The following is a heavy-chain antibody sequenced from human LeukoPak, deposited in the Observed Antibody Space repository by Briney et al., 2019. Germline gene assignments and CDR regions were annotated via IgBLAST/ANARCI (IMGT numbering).Heavy chain of an antibody. J-gene: IGHJ4*02. D-gene: IGHD6-19*01. CDR3: ARHYAGSADY. CDR1: GGSISSSSHY. CDR2: IYYSGST. V-gene: IGHV4-39*01. Sequence: PSETLSLTCTVSGGSISSSSHYWGWIRQPPGKGLEWIGSIYYSGSTYYNPSLKSRVTISVDTSKNQFSLKLSSVTAADTAVYYCARHYAGSADYWGQGTLVTVSS.